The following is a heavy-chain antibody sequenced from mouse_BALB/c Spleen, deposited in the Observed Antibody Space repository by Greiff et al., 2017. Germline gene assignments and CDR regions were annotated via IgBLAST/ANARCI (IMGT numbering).Heavy chain of an antibody. CDR2: IDPYYGGT. Sequence: EVKLMESGPELEKPGASVKISCKASGYSFTGYNMNWVKQSNGKSLEWIGNIDPYYGGTSYNQKFKGKATLTVDKSSSTAYMQLKSLTSEDSAVYYCARGGDYLAWFAYWGQGTLVTVSA. J-gene: IGHJ3*01. CDR3: ARGGDYLAWFAY. V-gene: IGHV1-39*01. D-gene: IGHD2-4*01. CDR1: GYSFTGYN.